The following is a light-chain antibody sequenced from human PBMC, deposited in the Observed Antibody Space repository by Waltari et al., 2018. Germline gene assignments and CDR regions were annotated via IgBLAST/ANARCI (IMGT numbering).Light chain of an antibody. V-gene: IGKV4-1*01. Sequence: DIVMTQSPDSLAVSLGERATINCQSSQSVLYSSNNKNYLAWYQQKPGQPPKLLIYWASIRESGVPDRFSGSGSETDFTLTISSLQAEDVAVYYCQQSYSPHRTFGQGTRVEIK. CDR2: WAS. CDR1: QSVLYSSNNKNY. CDR3: QQSYSPHRT. J-gene: IGKJ1*01.